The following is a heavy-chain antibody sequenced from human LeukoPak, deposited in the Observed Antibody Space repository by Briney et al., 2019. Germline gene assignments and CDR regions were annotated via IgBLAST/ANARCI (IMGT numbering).Heavy chain of an antibody. CDR3: VRDGDDFNFDY. V-gene: IGHV3-74*01. J-gene: IGHJ4*02. Sequence: GGTLRLSCAASGFTFRSYWMHWVRQAPGKGLVWVSRVKGDGSFTNYADSVYGRFTISRDNAKNTLYLHMHSLRAEDTAVYYCVRDGDDFNFDYWGQGSLVTVSS. CDR1: GFTFRSYW. D-gene: IGHD5-24*01. CDR2: VKGDGSFT.